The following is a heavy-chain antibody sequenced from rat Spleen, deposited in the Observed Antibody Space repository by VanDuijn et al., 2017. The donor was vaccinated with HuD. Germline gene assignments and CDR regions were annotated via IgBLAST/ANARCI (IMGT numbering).Heavy chain of an antibody. Sequence: EVQLVESGGGLVQPGRSLKLSCEASGFTFSNYGMAWVRQAPRKGLEWVASISYDGGSTYYRDSVKGRFTISRDNAKSTLYLQMESLRSEDTATYYCAKDLDYSGDNWFGYWGQGTLVTVSS. J-gene: IGHJ3*01. CDR3: AKDLDYSGDNWFGY. CDR2: ISYDGGST. D-gene: IGHD1-1*01. CDR1: GFTFSNYG. V-gene: IGHV5-29*01.